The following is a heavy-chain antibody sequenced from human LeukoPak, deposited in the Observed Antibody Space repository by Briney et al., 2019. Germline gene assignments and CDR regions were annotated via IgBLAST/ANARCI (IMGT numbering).Heavy chain of an antibody. V-gene: IGHV1-3*01. CDR2: INAGNGNT. CDR1: GYTFTSYA. J-gene: IGHJ4*02. CDR3: ARDGGPAAPLFDY. Sequence: ASVKVSCKASGYTFTSYAMHWVLQAPGQRLEWMGWINAGNGNTKYSQKFQGRVTITRDTSASTAYMELSSLRSEDTAVYYCARDGGPAAPLFDYWGQGTLVTVSS. D-gene: IGHD3-16*01.